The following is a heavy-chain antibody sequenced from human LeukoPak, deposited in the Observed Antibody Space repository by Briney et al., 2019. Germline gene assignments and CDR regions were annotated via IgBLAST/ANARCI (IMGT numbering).Heavy chain of an antibody. J-gene: IGHJ4*02. CDR2: ISGSGNTI. Sequence: PGGSLRLSCAASGFTFSDYYMSWIRQAPGKGVEWISYISGSGNTIYYADSVKGRFTISRDNAKNSLYLQMNSLRVEDTALYYCARERLWSRDGYNPFWGQGTLVTASS. CDR1: GFTFSDYY. D-gene: IGHD5-24*01. CDR3: ARERLWSRDGYNPF. V-gene: IGHV3-11*04.